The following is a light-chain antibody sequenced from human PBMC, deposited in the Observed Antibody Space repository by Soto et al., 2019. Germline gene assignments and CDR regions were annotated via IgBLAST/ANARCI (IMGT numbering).Light chain of an antibody. CDR1: QSVSSTY. Sequence: EIVLTQSPGTLSLSLGGRATLSCRASQSVSSTYLAWYQQKPGQAPRLLIYGASTRATGIPDRFSGSGSETDFTLTIIRLEPEDFAVYYCQQYGSSPTTFGQGTKLEIQ. CDR3: QQYGSSPTT. J-gene: IGKJ2*01. V-gene: IGKV3-20*01. CDR2: GAS.